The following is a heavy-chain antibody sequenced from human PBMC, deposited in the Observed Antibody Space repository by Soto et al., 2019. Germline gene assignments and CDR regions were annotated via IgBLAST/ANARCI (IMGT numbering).Heavy chain of an antibody. CDR2: ISAYNGNT. D-gene: IGHD4-17*01. CDR1: GYTFTSYG. CDR3: ARDHYGDYVLDAFDI. Sequence: QVQLVQSGAEVKKPGASVKVSCKASGYTFTSYGISWVRQAPGQGLEWMGWISAYNGNTNYAQKLQGRVTMTTDTSTSTADMELRSLRSDDTAVYYCARDHYGDYVLDAFDIWGQGTMVTVSS. V-gene: IGHV1-18*01. J-gene: IGHJ3*02.